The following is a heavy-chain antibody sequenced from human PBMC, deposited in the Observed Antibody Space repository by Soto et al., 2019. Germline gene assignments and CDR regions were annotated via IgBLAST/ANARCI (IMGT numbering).Heavy chain of an antibody. CDR1: GFAFSSYY. J-gene: IGHJ4*02. CDR2: IKQDEREK. Sequence: VKLMESGGGLVQPGGSLRLSCAASGFAFSSYYMSWVRQAPGKGLEWVANIKQDEREKYYLDSVKGRFTISRDDAKNSLFLQMNSLRVDDTAAYYWAREKRANGYFDYWGQRTLVTVSS. CDR3: AREKRANGYFDY. V-gene: IGHV3-7*01. D-gene: IGHD4-17*01.